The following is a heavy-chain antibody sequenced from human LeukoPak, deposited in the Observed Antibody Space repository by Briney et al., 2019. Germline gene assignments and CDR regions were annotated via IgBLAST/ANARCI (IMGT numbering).Heavy chain of an antibody. Sequence: PGGSLRLSCAASGFTVSSNYMSWVRQAPWKGLEWVSVVYSGDNTYYADSVKGRFIISRDKSESTLYLQMNSLRAEDTAVYYCASGRIPLYCSGSNCLGDGYWGQGTLVTVSS. CDR2: VYSGDNT. CDR1: GFTVSSNY. CDR3: ASGRIPLYCSGSNCLGDGY. D-gene: IGHD2-15*01. V-gene: IGHV3-66*01. J-gene: IGHJ4*02.